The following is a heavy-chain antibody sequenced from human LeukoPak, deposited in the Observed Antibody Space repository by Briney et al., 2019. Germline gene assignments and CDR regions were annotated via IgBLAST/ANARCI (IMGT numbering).Heavy chain of an antibody. CDR1: GFTFRNYW. V-gene: IGHV3-74*01. CDR2: INPDGSDE. CDR3: ARENWYLAD. Sequence: GGSLRFSCAASGFTFRNYWMHWVRQVPGKGLVWVSRINPDGSDEGYADSVKGRFTISRDNAKNTLYLQMNSLRADDTAVYYCARENWYLADWGQGTLVTVS. D-gene: IGHD1-1*01. J-gene: IGHJ4*02.